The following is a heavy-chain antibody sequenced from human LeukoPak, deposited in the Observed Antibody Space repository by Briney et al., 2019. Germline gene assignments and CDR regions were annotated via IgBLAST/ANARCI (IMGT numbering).Heavy chain of an antibody. J-gene: IGHJ4*02. CDR2: ISGSGGST. CDR1: GFTFSSYA. Sequence: GGSLRLSCAASGFTFSSYAMSWVRRAPGKGLEWVSAISGSGGSTYYADSVKGRFTISRDNSKNTLYLQMNSLRAEDTAVYYCAKDLRYYGSGSYQFDYWGQGTLVTVSS. V-gene: IGHV3-23*01. CDR3: AKDLRYYGSGSYQFDY. D-gene: IGHD3-10*01.